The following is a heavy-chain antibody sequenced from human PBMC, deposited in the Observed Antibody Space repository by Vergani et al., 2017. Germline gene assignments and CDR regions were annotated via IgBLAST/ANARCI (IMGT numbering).Heavy chain of an antibody. Sequence: QLQLQESGPGLVKPSATLSLTCSVSGASIRSSNYYWGWIRQPPGKGLEWIASIYYSGSTYYNPSLKSRVTISVDTSKNQFSLKLGSVTAADTAVYFCARHSTVEWLVKLGWIVPWGQGSLVTASS. CDR3: ARHSTVEWLVKLGWIVP. V-gene: IGHV4-39*01. CDR2: IYYSGST. CDR1: GASIRSSNYY. D-gene: IGHD6-19*01. J-gene: IGHJ5*02.